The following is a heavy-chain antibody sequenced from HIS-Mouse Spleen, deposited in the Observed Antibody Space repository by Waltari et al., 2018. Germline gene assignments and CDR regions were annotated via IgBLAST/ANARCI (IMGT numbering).Heavy chain of an antibody. D-gene: IGHD6-13*01. CDR1: GGSISSSSYY. CDR2: IYYSGTP. V-gene: IGHV4-39*07. Sequence: QLQLQESGPGLVKPSETLSLTCTVSGGSISSSSYYWGWIRQPPGKGLEWLGSIYYSGTPYTNPSLQCRVTISVDTSKNQFSLKLSSVTAADTAVYYCAREIPYSSSWYDWYFDLWGRGTLVTVSS. J-gene: IGHJ2*01. CDR3: AREIPYSSSWYDWYFDL.